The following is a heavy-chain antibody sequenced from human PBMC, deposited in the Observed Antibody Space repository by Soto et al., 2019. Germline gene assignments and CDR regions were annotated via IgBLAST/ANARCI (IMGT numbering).Heavy chain of an antibody. CDR3: ARASGYPYYYYYYYMDV. CDR2: IYSGGST. CDR1: GFPVSSNY. J-gene: IGHJ6*03. D-gene: IGHD3-3*01. V-gene: IGHV3-66*01. Sequence: PGGSLSLSCAASGFPVSSNYMSWVRQAPGKGLEWVSVIYSGGSTYYADSVKGRFTISRDNSKNTLYLQMNSLRAEDTAVYYCARASGYPYYYYYYYMDVWGKGTTVTVSS.